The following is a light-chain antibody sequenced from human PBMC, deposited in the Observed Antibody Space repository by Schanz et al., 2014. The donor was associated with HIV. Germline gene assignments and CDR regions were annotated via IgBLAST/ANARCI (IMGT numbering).Light chain of an antibody. CDR1: QSISNN. J-gene: IGKJ5*01. Sequence: EIVMTQSPATLYVSPGERATLSCRASQSISNNLAWYQHKPGQAPRLLIYGASSRATGIPDRFSGSGSGTDFTLTISRLEPEDFAVYYCQQYGSSPFTFGQGTRLEIK. CDR3: QQYGSSPFT. CDR2: GAS. V-gene: IGKV3-20*01.